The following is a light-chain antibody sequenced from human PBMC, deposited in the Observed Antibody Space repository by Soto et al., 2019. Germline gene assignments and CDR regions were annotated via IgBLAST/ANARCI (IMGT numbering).Light chain of an antibody. J-gene: IGKJ4*02. CDR1: QSVSSTY. CDR2: GAS. CDR3: QHYGSTPWS. Sequence: EGVLTQSPGTLSLSPGERATLSCRASQSVSSTYLAWYQQRPGQAPRLLIYGASTRATDIPDRISGSGSGTDFTLTVSRLDPEDFAVYYCQHYGSTPWSFGEGTKVEIK. V-gene: IGKV3-20*01.